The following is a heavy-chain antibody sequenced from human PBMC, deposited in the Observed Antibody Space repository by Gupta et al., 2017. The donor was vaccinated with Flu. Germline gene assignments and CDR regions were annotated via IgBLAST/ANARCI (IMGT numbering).Heavy chain of an antibody. CDR1: GYTFTGYY. V-gene: IGHV1-2*02. J-gene: IGHJ4*02. Sequence: QVQLVQSGAEVKKPGASVKVSCKASGYTFTGYYMHWVRQAPGQGLEWMGWINPNSGGTNYAQKFQGRVTMTRDTSISTAYMELSRLRSDDTAVYYCARDTQFVVVVPEDVFDYWGQGTLVTVSS. CDR3: ARDTQFVVVVPEDVFDY. D-gene: IGHD2-15*01. CDR2: INPNSGGT.